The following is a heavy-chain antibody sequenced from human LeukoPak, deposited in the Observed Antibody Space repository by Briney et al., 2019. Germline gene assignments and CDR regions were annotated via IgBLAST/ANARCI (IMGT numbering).Heavy chain of an antibody. CDR3: ARLPLYSGSYYYFDY. D-gene: IGHD1-26*01. V-gene: IGHV5-51*01. CDR2: IYPGDSDT. Sequence: GESLKISCKGSGYSFTSYWIGWVRQMPGKGLEWMGIIYPGDSDTRYSPSFQGQDTISADKSISTAYLQWSSLKASDTAMYYCARLPLYSGSYYYFDYWGQGTLVTVSS. CDR1: GYSFTSYW. J-gene: IGHJ4*02.